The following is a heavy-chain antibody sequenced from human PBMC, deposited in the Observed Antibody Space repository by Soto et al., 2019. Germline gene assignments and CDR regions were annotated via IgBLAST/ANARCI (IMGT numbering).Heavy chain of an antibody. V-gene: IGHV3-23*01. CDR1: VFTFSDYD. D-gene: IGHD3-10*01. CDR2: LDGAGGST. Sequence: GSLRLACLASVFTFSDYDMTWVRHVPGRGLEWVASLDGAGGSTYYADSVRGRFTISRDNSQNTLFLQMKRLTVDDTAIYYCAAPRDEYGSGVSWFTYGMDIWGQGTTVTVSS. CDR3: AAPRDEYGSGVSWFTYGMDI. J-gene: IGHJ6*02.